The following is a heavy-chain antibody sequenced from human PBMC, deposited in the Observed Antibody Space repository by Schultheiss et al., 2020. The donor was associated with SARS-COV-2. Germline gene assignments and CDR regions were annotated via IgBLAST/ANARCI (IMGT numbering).Heavy chain of an antibody. CDR2: IYHSGST. CDR3: ARGTPATHYGMDV. Sequence: SETLSLTCAVSGYSISSGYYWGWIRQPPGKGLEWIGSIYHSGSTYYNPSLKSRVTISVDTSKNQFSLKLSSVTAADTAVYYCARGTPATHYGMDVWGQGTTVTVSS. J-gene: IGHJ6*02. V-gene: IGHV4-38-2*01. D-gene: IGHD2-2*01. CDR1: GYSISSGYY.